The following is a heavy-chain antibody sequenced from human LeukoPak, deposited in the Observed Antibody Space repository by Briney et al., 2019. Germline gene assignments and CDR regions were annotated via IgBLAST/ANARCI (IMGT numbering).Heavy chain of an antibody. CDR3: ARHLGAAARDAFDI. CDR1: YGSISSSSFC. J-gene: IGHJ3*02. V-gene: IGHV4-39*01. D-gene: IGHD6-25*01. Sequence: SETLSLTCTVSYGSISSSSFCWGWVRQPPGKGLEWLGSIYYSGSTYYNPSLKSRVTISVDTSKNQFSLKLSSVTAADTAVYYCARHLGAAARDAFDIWGQGTMVTVSS. CDR2: IYYSGST.